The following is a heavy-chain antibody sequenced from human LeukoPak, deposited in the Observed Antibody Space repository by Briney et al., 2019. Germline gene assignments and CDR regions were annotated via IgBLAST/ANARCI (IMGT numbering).Heavy chain of an antibody. Sequence: PGGSLRLSCVASGFTFSTYSMNWVRQAPGKGLEWVSSISSSSNYIYYADSVKGRFTISRDNAKNSLYLQVNSLRAEDTAVYYCARDRYYGSGIYDYWGQGTLVTVSS. J-gene: IGHJ4*02. CDR1: GFTFSTYS. D-gene: IGHD3-10*01. CDR3: ARDRYYGSGIYDY. V-gene: IGHV3-21*01. CDR2: ISSSSNYI.